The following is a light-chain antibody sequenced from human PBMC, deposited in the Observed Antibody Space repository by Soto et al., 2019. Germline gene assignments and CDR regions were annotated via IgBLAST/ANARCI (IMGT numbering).Light chain of an antibody. V-gene: IGKV1-5*03. Sequence: DTQMTQSPSTLSASVGDRVTITCRASQSINIWLAWYQQKPGRAPKLLIYKASTLESGVPSRFSGSGSGTEFTLTLCFLQPDDFAAEYCQQYNDYWTFGQGTNVEIK. CDR3: QQYNDYWT. CDR1: QSINIW. J-gene: IGKJ1*01. CDR2: KAS.